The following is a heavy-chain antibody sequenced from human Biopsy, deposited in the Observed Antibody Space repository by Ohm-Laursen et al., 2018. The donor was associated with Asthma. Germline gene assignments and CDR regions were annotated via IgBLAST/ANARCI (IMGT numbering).Heavy chain of an antibody. CDR2: INPSGGST. V-gene: IGHV1-46*01. Sequence: ASVKVSCKASGYTFTSYYMHWVRQAPGQGLGWMGIINPSGGSTSYAQKFQGRVTMTRDTSTSTAYMELSSLRSEDTAVYYCARDPHNSYLASLRTKFNYYYYGMDVWGQGTTVTVSS. CDR3: ARDPHNSYLASLRTKFNYYYYGMDV. CDR1: GYTFTSYY. D-gene: IGHD1-7*01. J-gene: IGHJ6*02.